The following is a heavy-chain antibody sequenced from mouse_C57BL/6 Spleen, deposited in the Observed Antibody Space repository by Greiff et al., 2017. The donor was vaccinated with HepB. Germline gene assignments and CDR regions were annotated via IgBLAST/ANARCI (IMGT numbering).Heavy chain of an antibody. CDR2: IDPSDSYT. CDR3: ARLTTVVAWYFDV. CDR1: GYTFTSYW. J-gene: IGHJ1*03. D-gene: IGHD1-1*01. Sequence: VQLQQPGAELVMPGASVKLSCKASGYTFTSYWMHWVKQRPGQGLEWIGEIDPSDSYTNYNQKFKGKSTLTVDKSSSTAYMQLSSLTSEDSAVYYCARLTTVVAWYFDVWGTGTTVTVSS. V-gene: IGHV1-69*01.